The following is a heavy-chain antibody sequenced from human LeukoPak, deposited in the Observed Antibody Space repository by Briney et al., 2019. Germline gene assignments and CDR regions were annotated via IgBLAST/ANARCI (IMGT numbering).Heavy chain of an antibody. CDR2: IHYSGST. D-gene: IGHD1-1*01. Sequence: ASETLSLTCTVSGGSISTYYWSWIRQPPGKGLEWIGYIHYSGSTSYNPSLKSRITISVDTSKNQLSLILNSVTAADTAVYYCAREYSAFEIWGQGTMVTVSS. V-gene: IGHV4-59*01. J-gene: IGHJ3*02. CDR1: GGSISTYY. CDR3: AREYSAFEI.